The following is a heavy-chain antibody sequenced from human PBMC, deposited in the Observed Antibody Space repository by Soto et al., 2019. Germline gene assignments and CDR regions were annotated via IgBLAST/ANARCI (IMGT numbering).Heavy chain of an antibody. CDR3: ARDHSLGYCSSTSCSMLFGYYYYGMDV. V-gene: IGHV3-48*02. CDR2: ISSSSSTI. Sequence: GGSLRLSCAASGFTFSSYSMNWVCQAPGKGLEWVSYISSSSSTIYYADSVKGRFTISRDNAKNSLYLQMNSLRDEDTAVYYCARDHSLGYCSSTSCSMLFGYYYYGMDVWGQGTTVTVSS. D-gene: IGHD2-2*01. CDR1: GFTFSSYS. J-gene: IGHJ6*02.